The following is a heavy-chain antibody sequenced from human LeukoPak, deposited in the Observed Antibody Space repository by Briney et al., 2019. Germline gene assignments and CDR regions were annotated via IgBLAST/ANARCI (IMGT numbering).Heavy chain of an antibody. CDR2: IYHSGST. CDR3: ARLTYGDYEWRWFDP. CDR1: GGFISSGGYS. Sequence: SETLSLTCAVSGGFISSGGYSWSWIRQPPGKGLEWIGYIYHSGSTYYNPSLKSRVTISVDRSKNQFSLKLSSVTAADTAVYYCARLTYGDYEWRWFDPWAREPWSPSPQ. V-gene: IGHV4-30-2*01. J-gene: IGHJ5*02. D-gene: IGHD4-17*01.